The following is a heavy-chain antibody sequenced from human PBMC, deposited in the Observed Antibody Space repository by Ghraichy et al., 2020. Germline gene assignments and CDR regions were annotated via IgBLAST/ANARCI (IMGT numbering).Heavy chain of an antibody. CDR3: ARDQGTAMRGNWFDP. D-gene: IGHD5-18*01. CDR2: INPSGGST. CDR1: GYTFTSYY. Sequence: ASVKVSCKASGYTFTSYYMHWVRQAPGQGLEWMGIINPSGGSTSYAQKFQGRVTMTRDTSTSTVYMELSSLRSEDTAVYYCARDQGTAMRGNWFDPWGQGTLVTVSS. V-gene: IGHV1-46*01. J-gene: IGHJ5*02.